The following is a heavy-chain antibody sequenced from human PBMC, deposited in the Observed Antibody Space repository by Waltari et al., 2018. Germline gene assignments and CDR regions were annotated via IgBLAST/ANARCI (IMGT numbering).Heavy chain of an antibody. D-gene: IGHD3-22*01. CDR2: ISAYNGNT. J-gene: IGHJ4*02. V-gene: IGHV1-18*01. CDR3: ARDAKMIVGAPLGY. CDR1: GYTFTSYG. Sequence: QVQLVQSGAEVKKPGASVKVSCKASGYTFTSYGISWVRQAPGQGLEWMGWISAYNGNTNYAQSVKGMVTLTTDTSTSTAYMELRRLRSDDTAVYYCARDAKMIVGAPLGYWGQGTLVTVSS.